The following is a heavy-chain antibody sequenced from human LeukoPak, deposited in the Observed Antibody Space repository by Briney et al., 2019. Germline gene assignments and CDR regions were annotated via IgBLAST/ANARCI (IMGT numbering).Heavy chain of an antibody. J-gene: IGHJ4*02. CDR1: GFTFSSYG. CDR2: IWYDGSNK. CDR3: ARGIAAAGTPYYFDY. Sequence: TGRSLRLSCAASGFTFSSYGMHWVRQAPGKGLEWVAVIWYDGSNKYYADSVKGRFTISRDNSKNTLYLQMNSLRAEDTAVYYCARGIAAAGTPYYFDYWGQGTLVTVYS. V-gene: IGHV3-33*01. D-gene: IGHD6-13*01.